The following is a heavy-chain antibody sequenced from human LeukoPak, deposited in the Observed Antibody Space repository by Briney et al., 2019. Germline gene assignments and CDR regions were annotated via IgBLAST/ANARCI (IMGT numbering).Heavy chain of an antibody. CDR3: ARILGSSGWDAFDI. CDR1: GGSISSYY. J-gene: IGHJ3*02. V-gene: IGHV4-59*08. CDR2: IYYSGST. D-gene: IGHD6-19*01. Sequence: SETLSLTCTVSGGSISSYYRSWIRQPPGKGLEWIGYIYYSGSTNCNPSLKSRVTISVDTSKNQFSLKLSSVTAADTAVYYCARILGSSGWDAFDIWGQGTMVTVSS.